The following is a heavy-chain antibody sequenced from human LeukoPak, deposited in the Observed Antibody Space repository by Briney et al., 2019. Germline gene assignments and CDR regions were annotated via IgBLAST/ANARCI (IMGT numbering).Heavy chain of an antibody. D-gene: IGHD3-3*01. CDR3: TRCRNDNDFWSGYPDYFDY. J-gene: IGHJ4*02. Sequence: SETLSLTCTVSGGSISSYYWSWIRQPPGKGLEWIGYIYYSGSTNYNPSLKSRVTISVDTSKNQFSLKLSSVTAADTAVYYCTRCRNDNDFWSGYPDYFDYRGQGTIVTVSS. V-gene: IGHV4-59*01. CDR2: IYYSGST. CDR1: GGSISSYY.